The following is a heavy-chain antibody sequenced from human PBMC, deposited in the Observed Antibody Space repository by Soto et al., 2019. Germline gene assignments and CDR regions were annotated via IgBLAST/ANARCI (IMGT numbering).Heavy chain of an antibody. Sequence: QVQLVQSGAEVKKPGSSVKVSCKASGGTFSSYTINWVRQAPGQGLEWVGRIIPMLGIAKNAQKFKGRVTMTAEKSTSTAYMELSRLRSEDTAVYYCAAELGANSAWGHGTLVTVSS. CDR2: IIPMLGIA. V-gene: IGHV1-69*02. J-gene: IGHJ4*01. CDR1: GGTFSSYT. CDR3: AAELGANSA. D-gene: IGHD7-27*01.